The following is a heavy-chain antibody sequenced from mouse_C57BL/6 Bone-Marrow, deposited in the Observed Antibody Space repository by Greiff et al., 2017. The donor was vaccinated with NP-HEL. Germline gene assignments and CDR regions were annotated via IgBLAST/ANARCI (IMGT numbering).Heavy chain of an antibody. V-gene: IGHV1-81*01. CDR1: GYTFTSYG. J-gene: IGHJ4*01. CDR2: SYPRSGNT. Sequence: VQLVESGAELARPGASVKLSCKASGYTFTSYGISWVKQRTGQGLEWIGESYPRSGNTYYNEKFKGKATLNADKSSSTAYMELRSLTSEDSAVYFCARTGDGLRREYYAMDYWGQGTSVTVSS. CDR3: ARTGDGLRREYYAMDY. D-gene: IGHD2-4*01.